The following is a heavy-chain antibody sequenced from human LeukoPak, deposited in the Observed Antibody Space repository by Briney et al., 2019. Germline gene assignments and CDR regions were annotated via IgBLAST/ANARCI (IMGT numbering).Heavy chain of an antibody. V-gene: IGHV4-59*01. CDR3: ARDSYDSSGYYYKFDP. Sequence: SETLSLTCTVSGGSISSYYWSWIRQPPGKGLEWIGYIYYNGSTNYNPSLKSRVTISVDTSKNQFSLTLRSGPAADTAVFYCARDSYDSSGYYYKFDPWGQGTLVTVSS. CDR2: IYYNGST. CDR1: GGSISSYY. D-gene: IGHD3-22*01. J-gene: IGHJ5*02.